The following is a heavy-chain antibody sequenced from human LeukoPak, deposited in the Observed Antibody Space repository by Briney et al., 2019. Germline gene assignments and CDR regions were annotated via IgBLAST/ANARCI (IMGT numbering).Heavy chain of an antibody. CDR3: ARETPYGDYTYYFDY. Sequence: SETLYLTCTVSGGSISSGDYYWSWIRQPPGKGLEWIGYIYYSGSTYYNPSLKSRVTISVDTSKNQFSLKLSSVTAADTAVYYCARETPYGDYTYYFDYWGQGTLVTVSS. CDR2: IYYSGST. CDR1: GGSISSGDYY. D-gene: IGHD4-17*01. J-gene: IGHJ4*02. V-gene: IGHV4-30-4*01.